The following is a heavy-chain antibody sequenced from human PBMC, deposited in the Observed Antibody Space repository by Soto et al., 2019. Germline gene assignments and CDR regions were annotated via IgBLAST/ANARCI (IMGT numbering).Heavy chain of an antibody. CDR1: GFTFSYYI. CDR3: ARGDGTGLYNSGWSPRY. J-gene: IGHJ4*02. V-gene: IGHV3-21*04. CDR2: ISGSSTYI. Sequence: EVQLVESGGGLVKPGESLRVSCAASGFTFSYYILHWVRQAPGKGLEWVASISGSSTYIYYADRVKGRFTISRDNAKNLLYLRMDSLRAEDTAVYYCARGDGTGLYNSGWSPRYWGQGTLVTVSS. D-gene: IGHD6-19*01.